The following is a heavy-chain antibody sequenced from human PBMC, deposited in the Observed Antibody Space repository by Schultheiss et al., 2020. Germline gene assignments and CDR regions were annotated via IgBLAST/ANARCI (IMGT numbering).Heavy chain of an antibody. CDR2: ISYDGSNK. Sequence: GGSLRLSCAASGFTFSSYAMHWVRQAPGKGLEWVAVISYDGSNKYYADSVKGRFTISRDNSKNTLYLQMNSLRAEDTAVYYCAKSPGYYYYGMDVWGQGTTVTVS. CDR3: AKSPGYYYYGMDV. V-gene: IGHV3-30-3*01. J-gene: IGHJ6*02. CDR1: GFTFSSYA. D-gene: IGHD1-14*01.